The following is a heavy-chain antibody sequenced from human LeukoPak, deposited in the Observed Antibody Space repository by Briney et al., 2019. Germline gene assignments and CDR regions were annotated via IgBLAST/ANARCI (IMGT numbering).Heavy chain of an antibody. CDR1: GFSISGFW. V-gene: IGHV3-7*04. Sequence: PGGSLRLSCAASGFSISGFWMTWVRQAPGRGLEWVANIREDGNVKYYVGSVKGRFTISRDNAKNSLYLQMSNLRADDTAVYYCARDSPEGSSWRSEPSFDYWGQGTLVTVSS. D-gene: IGHD6-13*01. CDR3: ARDSPEGSSWRSEPSFDY. CDR2: IREDGNVK. J-gene: IGHJ4*02.